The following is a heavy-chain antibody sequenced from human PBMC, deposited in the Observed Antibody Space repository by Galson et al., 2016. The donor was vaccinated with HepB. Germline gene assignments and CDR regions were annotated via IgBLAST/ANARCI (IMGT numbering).Heavy chain of an antibody. CDR1: GGSIRGSPYY. CDR3: SRPPSSIAAPSDAFDF. J-gene: IGHJ3*01. D-gene: IGHD6-6*01. Sequence: ETLSLTCNVSGGSIRGSPYYWGWIRQTPGKGLEWLGSIYHTGNTYYNPSPKTRVTIFVDTSKNQFSLKLNSVTAADTAVYYCSRPPSSIAAPSDAFDFWGRGTMVTVSS. CDR2: IYHTGNT. V-gene: IGHV4-39*01.